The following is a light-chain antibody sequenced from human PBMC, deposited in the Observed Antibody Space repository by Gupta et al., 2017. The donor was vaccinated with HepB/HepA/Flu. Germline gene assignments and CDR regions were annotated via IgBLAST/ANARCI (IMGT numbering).Light chain of an antibody. CDR3: QQRSDWPLT. CDR1: QNIGAY. J-gene: IGKJ4*01. CDR2: DAS. V-gene: IGKV3-11*01. Sequence: EIVLTQSPATLSVSPGERATLSCRARQNIGAYLGWYQQKPGQPPRLLIYDASNRAKGIPASFSGSGSGTDFTLAISGLEPEDFAVYYCQQRSDWPLTFGGGTKVEIK.